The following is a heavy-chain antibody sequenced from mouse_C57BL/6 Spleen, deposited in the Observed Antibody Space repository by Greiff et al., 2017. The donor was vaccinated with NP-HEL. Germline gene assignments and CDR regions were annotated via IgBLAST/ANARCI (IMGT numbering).Heavy chain of an antibody. CDR1: GFTFSDYG. CDR2: ISSGSSTI. V-gene: IGHV5-17*01. J-gene: IGHJ4*01. Sequence: EVQLVESGGGLVKPGGSLKLSCAASGFTFSDYGMHWVRQAPEKGLEWVAYISSGSSTIYYADTVKGRFTISRDNAKNTMFLQMTSLRSEATALFYCARPNHYYGIDYRGQGTSVTVSS. CDR3: ARPNHYYGIDY.